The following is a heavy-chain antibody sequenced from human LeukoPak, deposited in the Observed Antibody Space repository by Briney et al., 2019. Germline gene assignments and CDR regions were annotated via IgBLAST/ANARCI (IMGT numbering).Heavy chain of an antibody. CDR3: ARDPGVVAFHYLDF. Sequence: GGSLRLSCAASGFTFSSHAMAWVRQAPGKGLEWVSAIGGSSGSTYYEDSVKGRFTISRDNSKNTVYLQMNYLRADDTAVYYCARDPGVVAFHYLDFWGQGTLVTVSS. CDR1: GFTFSSHA. V-gene: IGHV3-23*01. CDR2: IGGSSGST. J-gene: IGHJ4*02. D-gene: IGHD3-3*01.